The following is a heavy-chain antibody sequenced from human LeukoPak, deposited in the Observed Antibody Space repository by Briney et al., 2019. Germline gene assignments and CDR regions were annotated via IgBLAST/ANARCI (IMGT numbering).Heavy chain of an antibody. D-gene: IGHD2-21*01. J-gene: IGHJ5*02. CDR1: GFTFDDHG. Sequence: GGSLRLSCAASGFTFDDHGMSWVRQAPGKGLEWVSRINSDGSSTTYADSVKGRFTISRDNAKNTLYLQMNSLRAEDTAVYYCARDGVEFYNWFDPWGQGTLVTVSS. V-gene: IGHV3-74*01. CDR2: INSDGSST. CDR3: ARDGVEFYNWFDP.